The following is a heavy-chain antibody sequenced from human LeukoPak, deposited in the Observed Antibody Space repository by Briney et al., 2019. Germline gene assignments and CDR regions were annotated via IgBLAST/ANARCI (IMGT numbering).Heavy chain of an antibody. D-gene: IGHD2-2*01. CDR3: ARAYPYQLPLYYYYGMDV. V-gene: IGHV4-30-4*08. Sequence: PSQTLSPTCTVSGGSISSGDYYWSWIRQPPGKGLEWIGEINHSGSTNYNPSLKSRVTISVDTSKNQFSLKLSSVTAADTAVYYCARAYPYQLPLYYYYGMDVWGQGTTVTVSS. CDR1: GGSISSGDYY. CDR2: INHSGST. J-gene: IGHJ6*02.